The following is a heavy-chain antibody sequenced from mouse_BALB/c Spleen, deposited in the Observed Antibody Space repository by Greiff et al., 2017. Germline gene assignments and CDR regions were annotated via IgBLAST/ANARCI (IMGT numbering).Heavy chain of an antibody. D-gene: IGHD1-3*01. CDR3: ARAPLKDYAMDY. CDR2: INPSTGYT. CDR1: GYTFTSYL. Sequence: VQLQQSGAELAKPGASVKMSCKASGYTFTSYLMHWVKQRPGQGLEWIGYINPSTGYTEYNQKFKDKATLTADKSSSTAYMQLSSLTSEDSAVYYCARAPLKDYAMDYWGQGTSVTVSS. J-gene: IGHJ4*01. V-gene: IGHV1-4*01.